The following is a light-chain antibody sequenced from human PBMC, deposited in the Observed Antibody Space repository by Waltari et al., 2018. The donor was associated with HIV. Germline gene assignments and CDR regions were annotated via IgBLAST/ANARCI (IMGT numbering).Light chain of an antibody. Sequence: DIQMTQSPSTLSASVGDRVTITCRASQSISSWLAWYQQKPGKAPKLLIYKASSLESGVPSRFSGSGSGTEFTLTISSLQPDDFATYYCQQYNSYSHSFGQGTKLEIK. CDR2: KAS. V-gene: IGKV1-5*03. CDR3: QQYNSYSHS. CDR1: QSISSW. J-gene: IGKJ2*03.